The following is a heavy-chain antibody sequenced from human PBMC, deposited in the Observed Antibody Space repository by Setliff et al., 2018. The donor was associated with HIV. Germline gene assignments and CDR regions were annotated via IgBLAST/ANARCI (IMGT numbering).Heavy chain of an antibody. V-gene: IGHV1-8*01. D-gene: IGHD3-10*01. J-gene: IGHJ6*02. CDR2: MNPNTGVS. Sequence: ASVKVSCKASGHTFTNVDIHWLRRATGQGLEWMGWMNPNTGVSGYALKFQARVTMTRDTSITTAYMELSSLTSEDTAVYYCARGKGVGGVIITGGLDVWGQGTTVTSP. CDR3: ARGKGVGGVIITGGLDV. CDR1: GHTFTNVD.